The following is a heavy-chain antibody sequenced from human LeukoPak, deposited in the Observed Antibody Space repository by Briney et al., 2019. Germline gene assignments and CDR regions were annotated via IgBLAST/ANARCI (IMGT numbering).Heavy chain of an antibody. J-gene: IGHJ4*02. CDR1: GGSMSYYY. V-gene: IGHV4-59*01. CDR2: KYYDGNSGNT. Sequence: SETLSLTCTVTGGSMSYYYWTWIRQTPGKGLEWIGYKYYDGNSGNTNYNPSLESRVTISVDTSKNHVSLNLTSVTAADTAVYYCVRPESVGTKYRFDYWGQGALVTVSS. CDR3: VRPESVGTKYRFDY. D-gene: IGHD1-1*01.